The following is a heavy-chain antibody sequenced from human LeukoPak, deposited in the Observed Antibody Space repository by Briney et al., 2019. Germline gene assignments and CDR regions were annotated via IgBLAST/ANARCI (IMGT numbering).Heavy chain of an antibody. D-gene: IGHD1-7*01. CDR2: IYSGGDT. CDR1: GFTVSNNY. J-gene: IGHJ4*02. CDR3: ARAYDWNYLY. V-gene: IGHV3-66*01. Sequence: PGGSLRLSCAASGFTVSNNYMSWVRQTPGKGLEWVAVIYSGGDTYYADSVTDRFTISRDNSKNTPYLQMNSLRVEDTAVYYCARAYDWNYLYWGQGTLVTVSS.